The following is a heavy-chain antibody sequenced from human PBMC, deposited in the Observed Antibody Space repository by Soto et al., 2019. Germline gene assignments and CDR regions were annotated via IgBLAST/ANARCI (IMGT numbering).Heavy chain of an antibody. D-gene: IGHD3-16*01. CDR1: GGSFSSYI. CDR3: AKSLVFVDPAYMDV. V-gene: IGHV1-69*02. Sequence: QVQLVQSGADVKKPGSSVKVSCEASGGSFSSYIFTWVRQAPGQGLEWMGRVIPIQGRANYALKFQDRVTITADKSTNTVYMELRSLRPEDTALYYCAKSLVFVDPAYMDVGGRGTTVTVSS. CDR2: VIPIQGRA. J-gene: IGHJ6*03.